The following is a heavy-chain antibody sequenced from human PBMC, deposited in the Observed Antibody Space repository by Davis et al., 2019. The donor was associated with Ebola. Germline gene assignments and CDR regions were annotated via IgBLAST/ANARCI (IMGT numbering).Heavy chain of an antibody. D-gene: IGHD5-12*01. CDR2: IYYSGST. Sequence: MPSETLSFTYTVSGGSISSSSYYWGWIRQPPGKGLEWIGSIYYSGSTYYNPSLKSRVTISVDTSKNQFSLKLSSVTAADTSVYYCARLGLRGHYWGQGTLVTVSS. V-gene: IGHV4-39*01. CDR1: GGSISSSSYY. CDR3: ARLGLRGHY. J-gene: IGHJ4*02.